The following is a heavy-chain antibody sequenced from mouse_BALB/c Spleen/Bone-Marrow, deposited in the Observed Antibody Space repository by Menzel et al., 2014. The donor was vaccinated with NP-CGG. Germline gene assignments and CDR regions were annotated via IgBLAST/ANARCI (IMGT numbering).Heavy chain of an antibody. V-gene: IGHV1S130*01. D-gene: IGHD2-14*01. J-gene: IGHJ2*01. CDR2: IHPNSGNT. CDR3: ARHHRYASYSDY. CDR1: GYTFTSSW. Sequence: VQLQQSGSVLVRPGASVKLSCKASGYTFTSSWMHWAKQRPGQGLEWIGEIHPNSGNTNYNEKFKGKATLTVDTSSSTAYVDLSRLTSEDSAVYYSARHHRYASYSDYSGQGAPLTVSS.